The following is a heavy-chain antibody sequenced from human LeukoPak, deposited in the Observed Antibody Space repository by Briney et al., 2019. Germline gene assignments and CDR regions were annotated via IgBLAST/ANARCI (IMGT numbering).Heavy chain of an antibody. J-gene: IGHJ1*01. V-gene: IGHV4-59*01. CDR1: GGSISSYY. Sequence: PSETLSLTCTVSGGSISSYYWSWIRQPPGKGLEWIGNIYYSGSTNYNPSFKSRVTISVDTSKNQFSLKLTSVTAADTAVYYCAREGSSSWSGYFQHWGQGTLVTVSS. D-gene: IGHD6-13*01. CDR2: IYYSGST. CDR3: AREGSSSWSGYFQH.